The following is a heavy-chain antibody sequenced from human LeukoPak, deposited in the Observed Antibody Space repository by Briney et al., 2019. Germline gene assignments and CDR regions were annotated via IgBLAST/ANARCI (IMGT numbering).Heavy chain of an antibody. J-gene: IGHJ3*02. CDR1: GFSFSDYA. Sequence: GGSLRLSCAASGFSFSDYAMHWVRQGPGKGLEWVSAISGSGGSTYYADSVKGRFTISRDNSKNTLYLQMNSLRAEDTAVYYCAKDNSGNRGYAFDIWGQGTMVTVSS. CDR2: ISGSGGST. D-gene: IGHD5-18*01. CDR3: AKDNSGNRGYAFDI. V-gene: IGHV3-23*01.